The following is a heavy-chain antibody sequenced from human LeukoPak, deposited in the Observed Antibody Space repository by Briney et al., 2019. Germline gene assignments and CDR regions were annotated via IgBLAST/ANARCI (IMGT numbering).Heavy chain of an antibody. CDR2: ISSSSSYT. CDR1: GFTFSDYY. V-gene: IGHV3-11*06. J-gene: IGHJ3*01. D-gene: IGHD3-10*01. Sequence: GGSLRLSCAASGFTFSDYYMSWIRQAPGKGLEWVSYISSSSSYTNYADSVKGRFTISRDNAKNSLYLQMNSLRAEDTAVYYCARDRFMVRGVMVGTFDLWGQGTMVTVSS. CDR3: ARDRFMVRGVMVGTFDL.